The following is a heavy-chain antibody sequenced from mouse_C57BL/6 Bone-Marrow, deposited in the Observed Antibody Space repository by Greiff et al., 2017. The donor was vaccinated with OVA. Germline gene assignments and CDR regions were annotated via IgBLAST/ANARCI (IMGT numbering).Heavy chain of an antibody. CDR3: ARWDSNYFDY. J-gene: IGHJ2*01. V-gene: IGHV1-15*01. Sequence: VQLQQSGAELVRPGASVTLSCKASGYTFTDYEMHWVKQTPVHGLEWIGAIDPETGGTAYNEKFKGKATLTADKSSSTAYMELRSLTSEDSAVYFCARWDSNYFDYWGQGTTLTVSS. CDR2: IDPETGGT. CDR1: GYTFTDYE. D-gene: IGHD2-5*01.